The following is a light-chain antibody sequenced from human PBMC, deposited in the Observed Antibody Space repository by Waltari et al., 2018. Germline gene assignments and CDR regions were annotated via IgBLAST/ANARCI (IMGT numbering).Light chain of an antibody. Sequence: DIVMTQSPDSLAVSLGERATINCKSSQPILYSSNNRNYLAWYQQKPGQPPRLLIYRASTRESGVPDRFSGSGSGTHFTLTINSLQAEDVAVYYCQQYYSNPITFGQGTRLEIK. V-gene: IGKV4-1*01. CDR1: QPILYSSNNRNY. CDR3: QQYYSNPIT. CDR2: RAS. J-gene: IGKJ5*01.